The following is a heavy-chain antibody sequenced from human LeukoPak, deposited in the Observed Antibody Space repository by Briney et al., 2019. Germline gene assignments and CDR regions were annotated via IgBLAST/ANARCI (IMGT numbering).Heavy chain of an antibody. Sequence: GGSLRLSCAASGFTFTSYAMSWVRQAPGKGLEWVSAISGSSGSTYYADSVKGRFTISRDNSKNTLYLQMNSLRAEDTAVYYCENHGWDASIDYWGQGTLVTVSS. J-gene: IGHJ4*02. D-gene: IGHD6-19*01. CDR2: ISGSSGST. V-gene: IGHV3-23*01. CDR1: GFTFTSYA. CDR3: ENHGWDASIDY.